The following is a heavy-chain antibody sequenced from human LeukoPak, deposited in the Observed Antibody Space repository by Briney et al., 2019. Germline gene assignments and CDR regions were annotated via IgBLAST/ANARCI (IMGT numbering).Heavy chain of an antibody. CDR1: GGSIVSSSFW. Sequence: SETLSLTCTVSGGSIVSSSFWWGWIRQPPGKGLEWIGSIYYSGVSYYNTSLKSRVTISVDTSKNQFSLNLSSVTAADTAVYYCARDEPAFYGSGSSFDYWGQGTLVTVSP. CDR3: ARDEPAFYGSGSSFDY. V-gene: IGHV4-39*07. CDR2: IYYSGVS. J-gene: IGHJ4*02. D-gene: IGHD3-10*01.